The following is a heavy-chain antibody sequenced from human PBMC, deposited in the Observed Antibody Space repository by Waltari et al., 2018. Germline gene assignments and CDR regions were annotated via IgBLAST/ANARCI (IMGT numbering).Heavy chain of an antibody. V-gene: IGHV4-61*02. Sequence: QVQLPESGPGLVTPSQTLSLTCTVPGGSISSGSYYWSWIRQPAGKGLEWIGRIYTSGSTNYNPSLKSRVTISVDTSKNQFSLKLSSVTAADTAVYYCARATPCGYSSSFDYWGQGTLVTVSS. J-gene: IGHJ4*02. CDR1: GGSISSGSYY. D-gene: IGHD6-13*01. CDR3: ARATPCGYSSSFDY. CDR2: IYTSGST.